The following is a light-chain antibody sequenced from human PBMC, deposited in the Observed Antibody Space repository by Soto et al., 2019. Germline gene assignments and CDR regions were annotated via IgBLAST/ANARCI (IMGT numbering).Light chain of an antibody. J-gene: IGLJ1*01. Sequence: QSVLSEPPSASGTPWQRVTISRSGSSSNIGSNYVYWYQQLPGTAPNLLIYRNNQRPSGVPDRFSGSKSGTSASLDIIALRSDDEANYYCAVWDDSLSVFYAFPTGTKVTVL. V-gene: IGLV1-47*01. CDR2: RNN. CDR3: AVWDDSLSVFYA. CDR1: SSNIGSNY.